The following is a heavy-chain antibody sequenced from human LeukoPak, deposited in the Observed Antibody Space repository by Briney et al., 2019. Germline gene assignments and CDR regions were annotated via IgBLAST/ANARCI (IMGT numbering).Heavy chain of an antibody. CDR2: VSGSGGST. CDR3: AKCAFGGFQVFDI. D-gene: IGHD4-23*01. J-gene: IGHJ3*02. V-gene: IGHV3-23*01. Sequence: GGSLRLSCAASGFTFSSYAMSWVRQPPGKGLEWVSAVSGSGGSTYYADSVKGRFTISRDNSKNKLYLQMNSLRAEDTAVYYCAKCAFGGFQVFDIWGQGTMVTVSS. CDR1: GFTFSSYA.